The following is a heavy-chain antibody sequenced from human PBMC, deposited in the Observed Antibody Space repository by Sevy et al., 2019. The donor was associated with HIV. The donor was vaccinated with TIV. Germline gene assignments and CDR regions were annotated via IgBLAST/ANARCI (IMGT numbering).Heavy chain of an antibody. J-gene: IGHJ3*02. V-gene: IGHV3-33*01. CDR2: IWNDRSNK. CDR3: ASLPNNYYDISGSSGDDGFDI. CDR1: GFTFSIYG. D-gene: IGHD3-22*01. Sequence: GGSLRLSCAAYGFTFSIYGMHWVRQAPGKGLEGVAVIWNDRSNKHYADSVKGRFTISRDNAKNTLYLQMNSLRVEDTAVYYCASLPNNYYDISGSSGDDGFDIWGQGTRVTVSS.